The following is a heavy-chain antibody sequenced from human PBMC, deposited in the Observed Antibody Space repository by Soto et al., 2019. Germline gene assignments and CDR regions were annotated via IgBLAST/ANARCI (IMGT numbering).Heavy chain of an antibody. D-gene: IGHD6-19*01. CDR2: IYPGDSDT. CDR1: GYSFTSYW. V-gene: IGHV5-51*01. J-gene: IGHJ6*02. Sequence: GESLKISCKGSGYSFTSYWIGWVRQMPGKGLEWMGIIYPGDSDTRYSPSFQGQVTISADKSISTAYLQWSSLKASDTAMYYCARHTVSGWDQEYYYGMDVWGQGTTVTVSS. CDR3: ARHTVSGWDQEYYYGMDV.